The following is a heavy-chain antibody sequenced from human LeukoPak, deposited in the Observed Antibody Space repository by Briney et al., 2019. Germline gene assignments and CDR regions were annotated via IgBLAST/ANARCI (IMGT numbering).Heavy chain of an antibody. J-gene: IGHJ4*02. D-gene: IGHD6-6*01. CDR3: ARGPNSNWSGLDF. CDR1: GFSFSGHW. Sequence: GGSLRLSCTVSGFSFSGHWMHWARQLPGKGLVWVSRISPTGSTTSYADSVKGRFTVSRDNAKNTLYLQVNNLRAEDTAVYYCARGPNSNWSGLDFWGQGTLLTVSS. V-gene: IGHV3-74*01. CDR2: ISPTGSTT.